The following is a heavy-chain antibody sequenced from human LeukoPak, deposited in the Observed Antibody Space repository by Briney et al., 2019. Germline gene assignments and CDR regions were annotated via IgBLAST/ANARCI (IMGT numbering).Heavy chain of an antibody. CDR1: GSISSYY. CDR2: IYTSGST. J-gene: IGHJ3*02. V-gene: IGHV4-4*09. CDR3: ARQKCTSTSCLTKNAFDI. Sequence: SETLSLTCTVSGSISSYYWSWIRQPPGKGLEWIGYIYTSGSTNYNPSLKRRVTILVETSKNPSSLDLSSVTAADTAVYYCARQKCTSTSCLTKNAFDIWGQGTMVTVSS. D-gene: IGHD2-2*01.